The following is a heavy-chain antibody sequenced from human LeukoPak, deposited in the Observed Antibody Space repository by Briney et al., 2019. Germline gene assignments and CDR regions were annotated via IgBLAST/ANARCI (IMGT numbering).Heavy chain of an antibody. Sequence: GASVKVSCKVSGYTFTDSYMHWVQQAPGEGLEWMGLVDPEDGETIYAEKFQGRVTITADTSTDTAYMELSSLRSEDTAVYYCATLRPPDIVVVPAAISAPPNWFDPWGQGTLVTVSS. J-gene: IGHJ5*02. CDR1: GYTFTDSY. D-gene: IGHD2-2*01. V-gene: IGHV1-69-2*01. CDR2: VDPEDGET. CDR3: ATLRPPDIVVVPAAISAPPNWFDP.